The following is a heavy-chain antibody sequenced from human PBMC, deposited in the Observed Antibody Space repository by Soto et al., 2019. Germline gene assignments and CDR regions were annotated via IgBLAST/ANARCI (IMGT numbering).Heavy chain of an antibody. D-gene: IGHD3-22*01. CDR2: INPSGGST. V-gene: IGHV1-46*01. CDR3: ARGGTMIVVEYYYYGMDV. CDR1: GYTFTSYY. J-gene: IGHJ6*02. Sequence: AASVKVSCKASGYTFTSYYMHWVRQAPGQGLEWMGIINPSGGSTSYAQKFQGRVTMTRDTSTSTAYMELSSLRSDDTAVYYCARGGTMIVVEYYYYGMDVWGQGTTVTVSS.